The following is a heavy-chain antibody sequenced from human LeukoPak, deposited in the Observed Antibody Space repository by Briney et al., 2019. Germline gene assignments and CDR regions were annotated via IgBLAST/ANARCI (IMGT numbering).Heavy chain of an antibody. J-gene: IGHJ4*02. CDR3: ARAARIFPLDY. Sequence: GGSLRLSCAASGFTFSSYEMNWVRQAPGKGLEWVSYISSSGSTIYYADSVKGRFTIFRDNAKNSLYLQMNSLRAEDTAVYYCARAARIFPLDYWGQGTLVTVSS. V-gene: IGHV3-48*03. CDR1: GFTFSSYE. CDR2: ISSSGSTI. D-gene: IGHD2-21*01.